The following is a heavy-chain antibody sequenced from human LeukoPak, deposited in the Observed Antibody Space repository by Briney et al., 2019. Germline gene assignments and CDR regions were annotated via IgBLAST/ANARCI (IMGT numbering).Heavy chain of an antibody. CDR1: GGSFSGYY. Sequence: PSETLSLTCAVYGGSFSGYYWSWIRQPPGKGLEWIGEINHSGSTNYNPSLKSRVTISVDTSKNQFSLKLSSVTAADTAVYYCARYGHYYYYGMDVWGQGTTVTVSS. CDR3: ARYGHYYYYGMDV. J-gene: IGHJ6*02. CDR2: INHSGST. D-gene: IGHD4-17*01. V-gene: IGHV4-34*01.